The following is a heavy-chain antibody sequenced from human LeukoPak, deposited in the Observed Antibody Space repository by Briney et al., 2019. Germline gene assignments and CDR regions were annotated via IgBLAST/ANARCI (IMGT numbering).Heavy chain of an antibody. CDR2: ISAYNGNT. Sequence: ASVKVSCKASGYTFPSYFMHWVRQAPGQGLEWMGWISAYNGNTNYAQKLQGRVTMTTDTSTSTAYMELRSLRSDDTAVYYCARDPFWSGSSNWFDPWGQGTLVTVSS. D-gene: IGHD3-3*01. J-gene: IGHJ5*02. CDR3: ARDPFWSGSSNWFDP. CDR1: GYTFPSYF. V-gene: IGHV1-18*04.